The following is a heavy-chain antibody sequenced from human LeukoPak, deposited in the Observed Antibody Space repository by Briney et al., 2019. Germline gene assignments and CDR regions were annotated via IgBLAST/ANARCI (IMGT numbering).Heavy chain of an antibody. Sequence: GGSLRLSCAASGFTFSNYAMSWVRQAPGKGLEWVSRISSDGSNTNYADSVKGRFTISRDNAENTLYLQMDSLTAEDTAVYFCVSRNYGSSPFDYWGQGTLVTVSS. D-gene: IGHD4-17*01. CDR3: VSRNYGSSPFDY. J-gene: IGHJ4*02. CDR2: ISSDGSNT. CDR1: GFTFSNYA. V-gene: IGHV3-74*01.